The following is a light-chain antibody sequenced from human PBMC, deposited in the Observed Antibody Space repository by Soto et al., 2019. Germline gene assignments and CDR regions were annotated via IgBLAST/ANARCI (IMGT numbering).Light chain of an antibody. V-gene: IGLV2-14*01. CDR1: SSDVGGYNY. CDR2: DVS. J-gene: IGLJ1*01. Sequence: QSALTQPASVSGSPGQSITISCTGTSSDVGGYNYVSWYQQHPGKAPKLMIYDVSNRPSGVSNRFSGSKSGNTASLTISGLQAEDEADSYCSSYTSSTDVFGTGTKVTVL. CDR3: SSYTSSTDV.